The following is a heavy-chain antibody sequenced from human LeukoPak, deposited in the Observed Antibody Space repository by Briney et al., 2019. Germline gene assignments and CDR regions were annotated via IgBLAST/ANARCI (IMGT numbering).Heavy chain of an antibody. J-gene: IGHJ4*02. Sequence: ASVKVSCKASGYTFIDYYFNWVRQAPGQGHEWMGRINVKSGATDYAQKFQGRVTVTRDTSISTAYMELSSLRSDDTAVYYCARVGRESSTGWLDYWGQGTLVTVSS. V-gene: IGHV1-2*06. D-gene: IGHD6-19*01. CDR3: ARVGRESSTGWLDY. CDR1: GYTFIDYY. CDR2: INVKSGAT.